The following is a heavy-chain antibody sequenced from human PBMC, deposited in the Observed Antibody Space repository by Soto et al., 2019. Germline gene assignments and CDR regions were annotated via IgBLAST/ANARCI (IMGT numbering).Heavy chain of an antibody. J-gene: IGHJ5*02. V-gene: IGHV1-46*01. Sequence: ASVKVSCKASGCTFTSYYMHWVRQAPGQGLEWMGIINPSGGSTSYAQKFQGRVTMTRDTSTSTVYMELSSLRSEDTAVYYCARLRSRLEEGYYDSSGYPWGQGTLVTVSS. CDR1: GCTFTSYY. CDR3: ARLRSRLEEGYYDSSGYP. CDR2: INPSGGST. D-gene: IGHD3-22*01.